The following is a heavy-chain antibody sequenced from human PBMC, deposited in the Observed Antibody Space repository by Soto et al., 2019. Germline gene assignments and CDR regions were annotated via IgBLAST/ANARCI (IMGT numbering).Heavy chain of an antibody. J-gene: IGHJ4*02. Sequence: KQSQTLSLTCAISGDSVSSNSAAWNWIRQSPSRGLEWLGRTYYRSKWYNDYAVSVKSRITINPDTSKNQFSLQLNSVTPEDTAVYYCARVIGGSYGLMYYFDYWGQGTLVTVSS. D-gene: IGHD1-26*01. V-gene: IGHV6-1*01. CDR2: TYYRSKWYN. CDR3: ARVIGGSYGLMYYFDY. CDR1: GDSVSSNSAA.